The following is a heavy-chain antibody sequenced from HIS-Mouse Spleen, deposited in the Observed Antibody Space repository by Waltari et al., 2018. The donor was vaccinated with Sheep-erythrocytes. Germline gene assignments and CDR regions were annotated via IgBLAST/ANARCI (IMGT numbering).Heavy chain of an antibody. J-gene: IGHJ3*02. CDR3: ARETGIAASKRAFDI. Sequence: QVQLQESGPGLVKPSQTLSLTCTVSGGSISSGGYSWSWIRQHPGKGLEWIGYTYYSGSTYYNPSLKSRVTISVDTSKNQFSLKLSSVTAADTAVYYCARETGIAASKRAFDIWGQGTMVTVSS. CDR1: GGSISSGGYS. D-gene: IGHD6-13*01. V-gene: IGHV4-31*03. CDR2: TYYSGST.